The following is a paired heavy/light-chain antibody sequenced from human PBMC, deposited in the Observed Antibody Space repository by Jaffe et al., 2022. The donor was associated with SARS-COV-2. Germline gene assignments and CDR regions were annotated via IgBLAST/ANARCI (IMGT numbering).Light chain of an antibody. Sequence: QSVLTQPPSVSAAPGQKVTISCSGSSSNIGNNYVSWYRHLPGTAPKLLIYDNVKRSSGIPDRFSGSKSATSATLGITGLQTGDEADYYCGTWDSSLSAGVFGGGTKLTVL. V-gene: IGLV1-51*01. CDR3: GTWDSSLSAGV. J-gene: IGLJ2*01. CDR1: SSNIGNNY. CDR2: DNV.
Heavy chain of an antibody. J-gene: IGHJ4*02. CDR3: ARGKPLLPY. V-gene: IGHV4-59*01. Sequence: QVQLQESGPGLVKPAATLSLTCSVSGGSISNYYWSWVRQPPGKGLEWIGCIYYSGSTNYNPSLKSRVTMSVDTSKNQFSLRLNSVTAADTAVYYCARGKPLLPYWGQGTLVTVSS. CDR2: IYYSGST. CDR1: GGSISNYY.